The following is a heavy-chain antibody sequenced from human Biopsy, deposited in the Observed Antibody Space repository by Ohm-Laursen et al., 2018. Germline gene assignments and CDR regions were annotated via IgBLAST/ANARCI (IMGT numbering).Heavy chain of an antibody. J-gene: IGHJ4*02. CDR3: ARDGEAKYCKHGVCPSDF. Sequence: SLRLSCTASGFTFDGFSMNWVRQAPGEGLEWVSSISASGNHIYYTDSVKGRFTVSRDNGKNSVYLQMNSLRVEDTAVYYCARDGEAKYCKHGVCPSDFWGQGTLVTVSS. CDR1: GFTFDGFS. D-gene: IGHD2-8*01. CDR2: ISASGNHI. V-gene: IGHV3-21*01.